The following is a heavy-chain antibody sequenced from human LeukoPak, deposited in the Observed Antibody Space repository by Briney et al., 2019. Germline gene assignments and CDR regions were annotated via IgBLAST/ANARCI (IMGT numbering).Heavy chain of an antibody. CDR2: ISGSGGST. CDR1: GFTFSSYA. Sequence: GGSLRLSCAASGFTFSSYAMSWVRQAPGKGLEWVSAISGSGGSTYYADSVKGRFTISRDNSKNTLYLQMNSLRAEDTAVYYCAREGCSSTSCQHDYWGQGTLVTVSS. CDR3: AREGCSSTSCQHDY. V-gene: IGHV3-23*01. D-gene: IGHD2-2*01. J-gene: IGHJ4*02.